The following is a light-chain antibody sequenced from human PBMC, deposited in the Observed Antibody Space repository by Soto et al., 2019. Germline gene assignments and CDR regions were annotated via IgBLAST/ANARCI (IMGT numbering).Light chain of an antibody. CDR3: QSYDSSLSGYV. CDR1: SSNIGAGYD. CDR2: GKN. V-gene: IGLV1-40*01. J-gene: IGLJ1*01. Sequence: QSVLTQPPSVSGAPGQRVTISCTGSSSNIGAGYDVHWYQQLPGTAPKLLIYGKNNRPSGVPDRFSGSESGTSASLAITGLQAEDEADYYCQSYDSSLSGYVFGTGTKVTVL.